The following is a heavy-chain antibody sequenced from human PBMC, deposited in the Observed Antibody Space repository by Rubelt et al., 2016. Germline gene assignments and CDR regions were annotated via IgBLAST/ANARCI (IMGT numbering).Heavy chain of an antibody. CDR3: AREVQHCGSTLFCYVNV. CDR1: GFMFSDYD. J-gene: IGHJ6*04. CDR2: IGTGFDT. Sequence: EVQLVESGGGLVQPGGSLRLSCAASGFMFSDYDMPWVRQAPGEGLEWVSAIGTGFDTYYSDSVKAWHLQMHSLGAGDTAVYYCAREVQHCGSTLFCYVNVWGKGTTVTVSS. D-gene: IGHD3-16*01. V-gene: IGHV3-13*04.